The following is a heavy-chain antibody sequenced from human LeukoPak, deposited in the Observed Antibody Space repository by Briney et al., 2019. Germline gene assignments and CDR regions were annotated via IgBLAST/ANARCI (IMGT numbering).Heavy chain of an antibody. CDR3: AHSKRGGGYYINAFAV. CDR1: GASTSAYY. D-gene: IGHD1-26*01. Sequence: SETLSLTCTVSGASTSAYYWSWIRQPPGKGLERIGYSYSGGNANYNPSLKSRVTISMDTSENQFSLRLTSVTAADTAVYFCAHSKRGGGYYINAFAVWGQGALVTIS. V-gene: IGHV4-59*01. J-gene: IGHJ3*01. CDR2: SYSGGNA.